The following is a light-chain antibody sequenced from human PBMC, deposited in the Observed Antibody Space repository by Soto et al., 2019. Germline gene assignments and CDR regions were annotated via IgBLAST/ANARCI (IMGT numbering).Light chain of an antibody. CDR2: GAP. CDR3: QQHGVSPV. Sequence: EVVLTQSPGTLSLSPGERATLSCRASQSVTSNYLAWYQQKPGQAPRLIIYGAPSRATGIPDRFSGSGPGTDFTHTISRLEPEDFAVYCCQQHGVSPVFVPGTKVDIK. J-gene: IGKJ3*01. V-gene: IGKV3-20*01. CDR1: QSVTSNY.